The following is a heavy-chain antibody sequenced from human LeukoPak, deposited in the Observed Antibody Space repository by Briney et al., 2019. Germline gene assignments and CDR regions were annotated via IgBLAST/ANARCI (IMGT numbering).Heavy chain of an antibody. Sequence: GASVKVSCKASGYTFTSYAMHWVRQAPGQRLEWKGWINAGNGNTKYSQKFQGRVTITRDTSASTAYMELSSLRSEDTAVYYCARGILEWLLFDYWGQGTLVTVSS. J-gene: IGHJ4*02. CDR2: INAGNGNT. D-gene: IGHD3-3*01. CDR1: GYTFTSYA. CDR3: ARGILEWLLFDY. V-gene: IGHV1-3*01.